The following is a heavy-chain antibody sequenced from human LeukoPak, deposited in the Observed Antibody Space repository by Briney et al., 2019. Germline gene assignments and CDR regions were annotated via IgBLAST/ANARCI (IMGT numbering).Heavy chain of an antibody. V-gene: IGHV3-30*04. J-gene: IGHJ6*04. CDR3: ARAYPPSGYGMDV. Sequence: GGSLRLSCAASGFTFSSYAMHWVRQAPGKGLEWVAVISYDGSNKYYADSVKGRFTISRDNSKNTLYLQMNSLRAEDTAVYYCARAYPPSGYGMDVWGKGTTVIVSS. CDR2: ISYDGSNK. D-gene: IGHD1-26*01. CDR1: GFTFSSYA.